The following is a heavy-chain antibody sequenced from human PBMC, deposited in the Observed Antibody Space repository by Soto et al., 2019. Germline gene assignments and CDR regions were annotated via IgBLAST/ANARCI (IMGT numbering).Heavy chain of an antibody. CDR3: AKDANIVVVPAAMEGYYYYGMDV. D-gene: IGHD2-2*01. J-gene: IGHJ6*02. CDR2: ISGSGGST. Sequence: GSLRLSCAASGFTFSSYAMSWVRQAPGKGLEWVSAISGSGGSTYYADSVKGRFTISRDNSKNTLYLQMNSLRAEDTAVYYCAKDANIVVVPAAMEGYYYYGMDVWGQGTTVTVSS. CDR1: GFTFSSYA. V-gene: IGHV3-23*01.